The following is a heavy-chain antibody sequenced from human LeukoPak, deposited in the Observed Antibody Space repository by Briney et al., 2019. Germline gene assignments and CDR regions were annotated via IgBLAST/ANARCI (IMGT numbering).Heavy chain of an antibody. V-gene: IGHV3-30-3*01. CDR1: GFTFSSYA. CDR3: ASDRAAAVNDAFDI. Sequence: GRSLRLSCAASGFTFSSYAMHWVRQAPGKGLEWVAVISYDGSNKYYAESVKGRLTISRDNSKNTLYLQMNSLRAEDTAVYDCASDRAAAVNDAFDIWGKGTMVTVSS. J-gene: IGHJ3*02. CDR2: ISYDGSNK. D-gene: IGHD6-13*01.